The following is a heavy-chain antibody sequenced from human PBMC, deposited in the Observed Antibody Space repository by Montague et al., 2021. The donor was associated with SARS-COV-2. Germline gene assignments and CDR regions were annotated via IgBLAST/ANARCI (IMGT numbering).Heavy chain of an antibody. V-gene: IGHV4-39*01. D-gene: IGHD1-26*01. CDR3: ARRAHWELGWFFDL. CDR1: GGSISSGTYY. Sequence: SETLSLTCTVSGGSISSGTYYWGWVRQPPGKGLEWIGSIIFSGKTYYDPSLKSRATISVDTSKNQFSLKLTSVTAADTAVYYCARRAHWELGWFFDLWGRGTLVTVSS. CDR2: IIFSGKT. J-gene: IGHJ2*01.